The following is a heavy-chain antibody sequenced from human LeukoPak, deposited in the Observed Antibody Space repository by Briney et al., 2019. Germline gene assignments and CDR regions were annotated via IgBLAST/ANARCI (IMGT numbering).Heavy chain of an antibody. D-gene: IGHD2-15*01. J-gene: IGHJ1*01. V-gene: IGHV3-48*04. CDR2: ISSSSSTI. CDR1: GFTFSSYS. Sequence: GGSLRLSCSASGFTFSSYSMNWVRQAPGKGLEWVSYISSSSSTIYYADSVKGRFTISRDNAKNSLSLQMNSLRAEDTAVYYCARRTPGYCSGGSCYGFQHWGQGTLVTVSS. CDR3: ARRTPGYCSGGSCYGFQH.